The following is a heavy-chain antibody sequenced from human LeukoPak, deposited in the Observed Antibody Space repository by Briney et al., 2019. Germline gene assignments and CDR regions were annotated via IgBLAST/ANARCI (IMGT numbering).Heavy chain of an antibody. CDR2: ISSSSIFI. Sequence: GGSVTLSCAASGFTFSSYSMTWVRQPRGKGLEWVSSISSSSIFIYYVDSVKGRFTNSRDNAKNSLYLQMNSLRAEDTAVYYCARVPGDYWGQGTLVTVSS. CDR3: ARVPGDY. V-gene: IGHV3-21*01. CDR1: GFTFSSYS. J-gene: IGHJ4*02.